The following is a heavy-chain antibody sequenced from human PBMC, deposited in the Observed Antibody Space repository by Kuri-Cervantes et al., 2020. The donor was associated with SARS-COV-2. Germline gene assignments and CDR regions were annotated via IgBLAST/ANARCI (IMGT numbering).Heavy chain of an antibody. CDR3: ARGIVVVPAAIPKTYYYYMDV. V-gene: IGHV1-18*04. Sequence: GESLKISCKASGYTFTSYGISWVRQAPGQGLEWMGWISAYNGNTNYAQKLQGRVTMTTDTSTSTAYMELRSLRSDDTAVYYCARGIVVVPAAIPKTYYYYMDVWGKGTTVTVSS. D-gene: IGHD2-2*02. CDR1: GYTFTSYG. J-gene: IGHJ6*03. CDR2: ISAYNGNT.